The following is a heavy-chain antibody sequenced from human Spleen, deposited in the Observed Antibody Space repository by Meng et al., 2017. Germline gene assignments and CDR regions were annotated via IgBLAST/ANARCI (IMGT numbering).Heavy chain of an antibody. CDR2: ISGTGAST. CDR3: GGDSSGYASGYYGMDV. Sequence: GESLKISCAASGFTFSSYAMSWVRQAPGKGLEWVSAISGTGASTYYADSVKGRFTISRDNSKNTLYLQINSLRAEDTAVYYCGGDSSGYASGYYGMDVWGHGTTVTVSS. CDR1: GFTFSSYA. J-gene: IGHJ6*02. D-gene: IGHD3-22*01. V-gene: IGHV3-23*01.